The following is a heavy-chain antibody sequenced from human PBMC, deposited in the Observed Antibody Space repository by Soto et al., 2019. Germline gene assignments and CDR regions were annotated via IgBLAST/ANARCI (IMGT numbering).Heavy chain of an antibody. D-gene: IGHD4-17*01. CDR2: IWYDGSNK. Sequence: QVQLVESGGGVVQPGRSLRLSCAASGFTFSSYGMHWVRQAPGKGLEWVAVIWYDGSNKYYADSVKARFTISRDNSKITLYLQMSSLRAEDTAVYYCARDTYLGYGGNSGIDYWGQGTLVTVSS. J-gene: IGHJ4*02. CDR3: ARDTYLGYGGNSGIDY. V-gene: IGHV3-33*01. CDR1: GFTFSSYG.